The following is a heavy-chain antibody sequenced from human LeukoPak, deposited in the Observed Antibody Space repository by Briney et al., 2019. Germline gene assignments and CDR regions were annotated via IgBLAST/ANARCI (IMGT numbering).Heavy chain of an antibody. V-gene: IGHV3-23*01. CDR3: ARGRALTREFHDSFDY. J-gene: IGHJ4*02. CDR1: GFTFSSYA. Sequence: GGSMRLSCAASGFTFSSYAMSWVRQVPGWGPEWVSAISGSGGNTFHADSVKGRFTISRDNSKNTLYLQMNSLRAEDTAVYYCARGRALTREFHDSFDYWGQGTLVTVSS. CDR2: ISGSGGNT. D-gene: IGHD7-27*01.